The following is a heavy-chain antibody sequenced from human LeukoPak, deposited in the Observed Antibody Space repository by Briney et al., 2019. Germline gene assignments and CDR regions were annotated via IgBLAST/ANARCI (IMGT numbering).Heavy chain of an antibody. CDR2: IDTNTGNP. CDR3: ANCYDSSGFFAY. J-gene: IGHJ4*02. CDR1: GYTFTKYA. V-gene: IGHV7-4-1*02. Sequence: GASVKVSCKGSGYTFTKYAISWVRQAPGQGLEYMGWIDTNTGNPTYAQGFTGRFVFSLDTSVSTAYLQISSLKEEDSAIYFCANCYDSSGFFAYWGQGTLVTVSS. D-gene: IGHD3-22*01.